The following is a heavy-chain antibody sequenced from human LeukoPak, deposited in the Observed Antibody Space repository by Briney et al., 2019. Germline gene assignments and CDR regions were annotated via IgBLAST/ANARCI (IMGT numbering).Heavy chain of an antibody. V-gene: IGHV3-73*01. D-gene: IGHD2-15*01. CDR3: AKGHRYCTSGNCNSAVDY. CDR1: GFTFSGSA. CDR2: IRSEANSYAT. Sequence: GGSLKLSCAASGFTFSGSALHWVRQASGKGLEWVGRIRSEANSYATAYAASVKGRFTISRDNSKNTLYLQMNSLGAEDTAVYYCAKGHRYCTSGNCNSAVDYWGQGTLVTVSS. J-gene: IGHJ4*02.